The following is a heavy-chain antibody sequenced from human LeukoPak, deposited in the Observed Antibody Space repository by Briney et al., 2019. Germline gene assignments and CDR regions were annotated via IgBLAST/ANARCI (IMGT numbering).Heavy chain of an antibody. CDR2: IYYSGST. Sequence: SETLSLTCTVSGGSVSSGSYYWSWTRQPPGKGLEWIGYIYYSGSTNYNPSLKSRVTISVDTSKNQFSLKLSSVTAADTAVYYCAGDSSGYYYSLFDYWGQGTLVTVSS. CDR3: AGDSSGYYYSLFDY. J-gene: IGHJ4*02. V-gene: IGHV4-61*01. CDR1: GGSVSSGSYY. D-gene: IGHD3-22*01.